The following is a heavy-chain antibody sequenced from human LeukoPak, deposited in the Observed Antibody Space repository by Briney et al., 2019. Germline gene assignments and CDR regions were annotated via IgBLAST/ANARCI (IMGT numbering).Heavy chain of an antibody. Sequence: SETLSLTCTVSGGSISSSTYYWGWIRQPPGKGLEWIGFIYYSGSTNCSPSLKSRVTISVDTSKKQFSLKLSSVTAADTAVYYCARRYDFWSGYPPPLDYWGQGTLVTVSS. D-gene: IGHD3-3*01. CDR3: ARRYDFWSGYPPPLDY. J-gene: IGHJ4*02. CDR1: GGSISSSTYY. V-gene: IGHV4-61*05. CDR2: IYYSGST.